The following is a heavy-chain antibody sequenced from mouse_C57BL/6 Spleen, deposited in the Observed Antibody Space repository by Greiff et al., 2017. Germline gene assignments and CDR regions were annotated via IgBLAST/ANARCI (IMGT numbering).Heavy chain of an antibody. Sequence: EVKVEESGGGLVKPGGSLKLSCAASGFTFSSYAMSWVRQTPEKRLEWVATISDGGSYTYYPDNVKGRFTISRDNAKNNLYLQMSHLKSEDTAMYYCARDWAWFAYWGQGTLVTVSA. CDR1: GFTFSSYA. CDR2: ISDGGSYT. V-gene: IGHV5-4*01. J-gene: IGHJ3*01. CDR3: ARDWAWFAY.